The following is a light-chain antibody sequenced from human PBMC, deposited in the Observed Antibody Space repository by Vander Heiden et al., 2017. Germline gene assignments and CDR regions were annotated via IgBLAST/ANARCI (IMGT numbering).Light chain of an antibody. V-gene: IGKV4-1*01. CDR3: QQYYSTPWT. CDR2: WAS. J-gene: IGKJ1*01. Sequence: DIVMTQSPDSLAVSLAERATINCKSSQSVLYSSNNKNYLAWYQQKPGQPPKLLIYWASTRESGVPDRCSGSGSGTDFTLTISSLQAEDVAVYYCQQYYSTPWTFGQGTKVEIK. CDR1: QSVLYSSNNKNY.